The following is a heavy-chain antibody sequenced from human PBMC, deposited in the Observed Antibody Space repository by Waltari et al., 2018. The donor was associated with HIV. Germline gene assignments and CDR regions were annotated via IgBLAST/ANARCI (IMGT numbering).Heavy chain of an antibody. CDR2: LNGDESRV. D-gene: IGHD6-19*01. Sequence: EVQLVESGGGLVQPGGSLRLSCVASGFTFIKYWMHWVRQGPGKGLVWVSRLNGDESRVLYADSVKGRFTISRDNARNTLYLQMNSLRDEDTAVYYCARRHTSEGILDYWGQGTLVTVSS. CDR1: GFTFIKYW. CDR3: ARRHTSEGILDY. V-gene: IGHV3-74*01. J-gene: IGHJ4*02.